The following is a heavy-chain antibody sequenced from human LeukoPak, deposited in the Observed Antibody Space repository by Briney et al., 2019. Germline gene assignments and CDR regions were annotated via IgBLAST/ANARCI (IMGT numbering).Heavy chain of an antibody. J-gene: IGHJ6*02. D-gene: IGHD2-15*01. CDR3: VRGYSFGPYGMDV. V-gene: IGHV3-64D*09. Sequence: GGSLRLSCSASGFPFSSYAMHWVRQAPGKGLEYVSAISDSGGSTYYADSVEGRFTISRDNYLQMSSLRAEDTAVYFCVRGYSFGPYGMDVWGQGTTVTVSS. CDR2: ISDSGGST. CDR1: GFPFSSYA.